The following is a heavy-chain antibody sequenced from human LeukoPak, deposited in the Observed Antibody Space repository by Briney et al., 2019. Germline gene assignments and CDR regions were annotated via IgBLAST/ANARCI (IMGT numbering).Heavy chain of an antibody. V-gene: IGHV3-23*01. D-gene: IGHD5-18*01. CDR3: AKDSGYSYGEGYYFDY. CDR1: GFTFSSYA. J-gene: IGHJ4*02. Sequence: PGGSLRLSYAASGFTFSSYAMSWVRQAPGKGLEWVSAISGSGGSTYYADSVKGRFTISRDNSKNTLYLQMNSLRAEDTAVYYCAKDSGYSYGEGYYFDYWGQGTLVTVSS. CDR2: ISGSGGST.